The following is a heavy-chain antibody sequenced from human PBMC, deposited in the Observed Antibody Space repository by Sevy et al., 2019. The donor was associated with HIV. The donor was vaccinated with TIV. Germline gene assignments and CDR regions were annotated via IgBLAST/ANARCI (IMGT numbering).Heavy chain of an antibody. V-gene: IGHV3-7*04. CDR1: GFTFSSAW. CDR2: IKQDGSEK. Sequence: GESLKISCAASGFTFSSAWMSWVRQAPGKGLEWVANIKQDGSEKYYVDSVKGRFTISRDNAKNSLYLQMNSLRAEDTAVYYCARGYSNLRGYSYGTYYFDYWGQGTLVTVSS. D-gene: IGHD5-18*01. J-gene: IGHJ4*02. CDR3: ARGYSNLRGYSYGTYYFDY.